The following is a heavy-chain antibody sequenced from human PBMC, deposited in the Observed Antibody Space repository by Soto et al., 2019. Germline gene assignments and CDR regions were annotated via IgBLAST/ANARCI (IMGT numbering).Heavy chain of an antibody. CDR3: ASAPLYYDFWSGRGPNYYMDV. D-gene: IGHD3-3*01. V-gene: IGHV4-31*03. Sequence: PSETLSLTCTVSGGSISSGGYYWSWIRQHPGKGLEWIGYIYYSGSTYYDPSLKSRVTISVDTSKNQFSLKLSSVTAADTAVYYCASAPLYYDFWSGRGPNYYMDVWGKGTTVTVSS. CDR2: IYYSGST. J-gene: IGHJ6*03. CDR1: GGSISSGGYY.